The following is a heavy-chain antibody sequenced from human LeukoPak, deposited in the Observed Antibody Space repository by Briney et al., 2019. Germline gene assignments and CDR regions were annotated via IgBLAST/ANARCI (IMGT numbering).Heavy chain of an antibody. D-gene: IGHD3-22*01. CDR2: ITSSGAAT. V-gene: IGHV3-23*01. CDR3: AKDRPNYYGSNGHYYKLNGDC. Sequence: ASVKVSCKASGGTFSSYAMSWVRQAPGKGLEWVSSITSSGAATYYADSVKGRFTISRDNSDNTLYLQMNSLRAEDTAVYYCAKDRPNYYGSNGHYYKLNGDCWGQGTLVTVSS. CDR1: GGTFSSYA. J-gene: IGHJ4*02.